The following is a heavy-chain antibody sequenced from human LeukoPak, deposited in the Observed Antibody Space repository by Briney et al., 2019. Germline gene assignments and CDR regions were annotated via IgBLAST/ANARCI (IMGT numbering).Heavy chain of an antibody. J-gene: IGHJ4*02. V-gene: IGHV4-59*01. CDR1: GGSITSFY. CDR3: ATEPSSGYDDFAY. D-gene: IGHD5-12*01. CDR2: IYYTGSP. Sequence: SETLSLTCSVSGGSITSFYWNWIRQPPGKGLEWIGFIYYTGSPTYNPSLKSPVTLSVDTSKNQFSLKLSSVTAADTAVYYCATEPSSGYDDFAYWGQGALVTVSS.